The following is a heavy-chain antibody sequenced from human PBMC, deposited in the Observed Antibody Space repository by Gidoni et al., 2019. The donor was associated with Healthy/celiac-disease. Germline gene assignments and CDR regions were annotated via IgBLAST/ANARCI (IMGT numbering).Heavy chain of an antibody. CDR3: ARDWGGSYPPRGY. V-gene: IGHV3-74*01. CDR1: GFTFSSYW. D-gene: IGHD1-26*01. CDR2: INSDGSST. Sequence: EVQLVESGGGLVQPGGSLRLSCAASGFTFSSYWMHWVRQAPGKGLVCVSRINSDGSSTSYADSVKGRFTISRDNAKNTLYLQMNSLRAEDTAVYYCARDWGGSYPPRGYWGQGTLVTVSS. J-gene: IGHJ4*02.